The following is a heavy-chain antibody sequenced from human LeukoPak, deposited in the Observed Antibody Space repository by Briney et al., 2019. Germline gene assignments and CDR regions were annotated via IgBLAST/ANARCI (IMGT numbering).Heavy chain of an antibody. J-gene: IGHJ6*03. CDR1: GYTFTSYA. Sequence: ASVKVSCKASGYTFTSYAMNWVRQAPGQGLEWMGWINANTGNPTYAQGFTGRFIFSLDTSVSTAYLQISSLKAEDTAVYYCARTIAVAGYMDVWGKGTRSPSP. CDR3: ARTIAVAGYMDV. V-gene: IGHV7-4-1*02. CDR2: INANTGNP. D-gene: IGHD6-19*01.